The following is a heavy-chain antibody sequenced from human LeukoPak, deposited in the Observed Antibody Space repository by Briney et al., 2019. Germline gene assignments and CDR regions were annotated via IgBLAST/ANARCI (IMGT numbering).Heavy chain of an antibody. CDR1: GCSICSGYN. D-gene: IGHD2-2*01. CDR3: ARFGSTSGRGFDP. V-gene: IGHV4-38-2*01. J-gene: IGHJ5*02. CDR2: LSHSGST. Sequence: SETLSLTCAVSGCSICSGYNWGWIRQPPGKGLEWIGTLSHSGSTYYNPSLKSRITMTMDTSKNQFSLQLTSVTAADTAVYFCARFGSTSGRGFDPWGQGTLVTVSS.